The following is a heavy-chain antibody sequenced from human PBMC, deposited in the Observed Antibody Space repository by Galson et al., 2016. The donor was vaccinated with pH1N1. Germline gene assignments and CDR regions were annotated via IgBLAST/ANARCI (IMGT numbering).Heavy chain of an antibody. CDR2: MNPKSGKT. D-gene: IGHD3-22*01. CDR3: AKSLYFYDNSGYYYAAYYYGMDV. J-gene: IGHJ6*02. CDR1: GYTFDRHD. Sequence: SVKVSCKASGYTFDRHDIHWVRQASGQGLEWMGWMNPKSGKTGFAQKFQGRVTMTRNTSTTTAYMELNGLRFEDTAVYYCAKSLYFYDNSGYYYAAYYYGMDVWGQGTTVAVSS. V-gene: IGHV1-8*01.